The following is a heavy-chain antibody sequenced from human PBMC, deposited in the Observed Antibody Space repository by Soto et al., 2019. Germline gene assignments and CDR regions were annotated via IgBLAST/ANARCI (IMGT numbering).Heavy chain of an antibody. Sequence: QVQLQESGPKLVKPSETLSLTCRVSGGSVSSQTHFWSWIRQAPGKGLEWIGYVYYSGITNCNPPPQSRVTISADTSKNQFFLSLTSVTAGDAAVYFCAREDMSETYHVDSWGQGTLVTVSS. J-gene: IGHJ4*02. CDR3: AREDMSETYHVDS. V-gene: IGHV4-61*01. D-gene: IGHD2-15*01. CDR1: GGSVSSQTHF. CDR2: VYYSGIT.